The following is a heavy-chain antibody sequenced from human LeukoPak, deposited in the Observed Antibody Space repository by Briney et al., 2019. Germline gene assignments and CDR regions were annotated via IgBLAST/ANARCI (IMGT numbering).Heavy chain of an antibody. D-gene: IGHD5-18*01. V-gene: IGHV1-24*01. J-gene: IGHJ4*02. CDR3: ATGLFFQVDTAMATEPYFDY. CDR2: FDPEDGET. CDR1: GYTLTELS. Sequence: ASVKVSCKVSGYTLTELSMHWVRQAPGKGLEWMGGFDPEDGETIYAQKFQGRVTMTEDTSTDTAYMELSSLRSEDTAVYYCATGLFFQVDTAMATEPYFDYWGQGTLVTVSS.